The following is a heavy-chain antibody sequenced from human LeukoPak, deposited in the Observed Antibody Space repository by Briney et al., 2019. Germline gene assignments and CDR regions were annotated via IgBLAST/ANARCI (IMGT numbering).Heavy chain of an antibody. J-gene: IGHJ3*02. CDR1: GFTFSSYA. V-gene: IGHV3-23*01. Sequence: GGSLRLSCAASGFTFSSYAMSWVRQAPGKGLEWVSAISSSGDTYYAGSVRGRFTISRDNSKNTLFLQMNSLRAEDTAVYYCARDWPGAPGDAFDIWGQGTMVTVSS. CDR2: ISSSGDT. D-gene: IGHD3-10*01. CDR3: ARDWPGAPGDAFDI.